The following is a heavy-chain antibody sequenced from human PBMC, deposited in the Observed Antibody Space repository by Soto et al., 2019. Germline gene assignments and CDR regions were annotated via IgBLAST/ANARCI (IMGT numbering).Heavy chain of an antibody. J-gene: IGHJ4*02. CDR1: GGSFSGYY. V-gene: IGHV4-34*01. Sequence: PSETLSLTCAVYGGSFSGYYWSWIRQPPGKGLEWIGEINHSGSTNYNPSLKSRVTISVDTSKNQFSLKLSSVTAADTAVYYCARDSGIPLIPFDYWGQGTLVTVSS. D-gene: IGHD3-10*01. CDR3: ARDSGIPLIPFDY. CDR2: INHSGST.